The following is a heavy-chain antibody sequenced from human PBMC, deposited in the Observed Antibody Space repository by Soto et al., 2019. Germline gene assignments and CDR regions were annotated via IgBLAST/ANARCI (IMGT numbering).Heavy chain of an antibody. CDR2: IYHSGST. D-gene: IGHD3-3*01. CDR3: ARTIYDFWSGYYTWWFDP. J-gene: IGHJ5*02. V-gene: IGHV4-30-2*01. CDR1: GGSISSGGYS. Sequence: PSETLSLTCAVSGGSISSGGYSWSWIRQPPGKGLEWIGYIYHSGSTYYNPSLKSRVTISVDRSKNQFSLKLSSVTAADTAVYYCARTIYDFWSGYYTWWFDPWGQGTLVTVS.